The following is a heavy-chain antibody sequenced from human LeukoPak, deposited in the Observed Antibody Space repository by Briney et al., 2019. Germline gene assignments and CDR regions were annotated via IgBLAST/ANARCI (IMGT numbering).Heavy chain of an antibody. Sequence: ASVKVSCKASGYTFTSYGISWVRQAPGQGLEWMGGIIPIFGTANYAQKFQGRVTITADESTSTAYMELSSLRSEDTAVYYCAREVLDYDILTGYWPRGDFDYWGQGTLVTVSS. J-gene: IGHJ4*02. CDR1: GYTFTSYG. D-gene: IGHD3-9*01. CDR3: AREVLDYDILTGYWPRGDFDY. V-gene: IGHV1-69*13. CDR2: IIPIFGTA.